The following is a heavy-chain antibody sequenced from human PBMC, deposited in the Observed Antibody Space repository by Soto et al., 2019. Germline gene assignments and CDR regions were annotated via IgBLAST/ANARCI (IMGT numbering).Heavy chain of an antibody. CDR2: IYSREST. V-gene: IGHV4-59*01. CDR1: GDSISSYY. D-gene: IGHD3-3*01. J-gene: IGHJ6*02. Sequence: SETLSLTCTVSGDSISSYYWSWIRQPPGKGLEWIGYIYSRESTNYNLSLKRRVTISVDTTKNQFSLKLSSVTAADTAVYYCAATSASRRTYAFWSGNYYYYYGMDVGDQGTTVTVSS. CDR3: AATSASRRTYAFWSGNYYYYYGMDV.